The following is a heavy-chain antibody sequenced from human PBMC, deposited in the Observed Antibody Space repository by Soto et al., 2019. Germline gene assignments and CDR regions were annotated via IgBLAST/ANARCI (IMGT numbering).Heavy chain of an antibody. CDR1: GFTFSSYS. V-gene: IGHV3-48*01. CDR3: ARHSNSGYDAYYFDY. Sequence: EVQLVESGGGVVLPGGSLRLSCESSGFTFSSYSMNWVRQAPGKGLEWISYISGSSSTIYYADSVKGRFTISRDYDKNSLFLQMNSLRAEDTGMYYCARHSNSGYDAYYFDYWGQGTLVTVSS. D-gene: IGHD6-13*01. CDR2: ISGSSSTI. J-gene: IGHJ4*02.